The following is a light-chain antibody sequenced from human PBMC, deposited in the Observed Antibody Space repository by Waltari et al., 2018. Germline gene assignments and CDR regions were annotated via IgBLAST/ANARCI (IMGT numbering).Light chain of an antibody. CDR1: QGIGSF. CDR3: QQRSNWPPT. CDR2: GAS. J-gene: IGKJ4*01. Sequence: EIVLTQSPATLSLSPGERATLSCRASQGIGSFLAWYQQRPAQAPRLLIYGASNRATGLPARFSVSGSGTDFTLTLSSLEPEDFAVYYCQQRSNWPPTVGGGTKVEIK. V-gene: IGKV3-11*01.